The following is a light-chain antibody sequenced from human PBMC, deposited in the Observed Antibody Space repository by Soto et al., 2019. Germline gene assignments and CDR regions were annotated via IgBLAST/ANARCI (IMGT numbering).Light chain of an antibody. CDR3: QQYGSSPIT. CDR1: QSVSSY. CDR2: GAS. Sequence: EIVLTQSPGTLSLSLGERATLSCRASQSVSSYLAWYQQKPGQAPRLLIYGASSRATVIPDRFSGSGSGTDITLTISRLEPEDFAVYYCQQYGSSPITFGQGTRLEIK. V-gene: IGKV3-20*01. J-gene: IGKJ5*01.